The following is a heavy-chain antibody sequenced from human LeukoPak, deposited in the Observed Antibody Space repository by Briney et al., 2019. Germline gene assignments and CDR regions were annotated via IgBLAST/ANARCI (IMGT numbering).Heavy chain of an antibody. Sequence: GGSLRLSCAASGFTFSSYWIHWVRQAPGKGLVWVSRINSDGSSTSYADSVKGRFTISRDNAKNTLYLQMNSLRAEDTAVYYCARDPPTAMVTNFDYWGQGTLVTVSS. CDR2: INSDGSST. CDR3: ARDPPTAMVTNFDY. CDR1: GFTFSSYW. J-gene: IGHJ4*02. D-gene: IGHD5-18*01. V-gene: IGHV3-74*01.